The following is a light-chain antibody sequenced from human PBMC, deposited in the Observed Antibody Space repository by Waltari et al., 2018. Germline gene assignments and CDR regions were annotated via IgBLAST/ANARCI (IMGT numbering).Light chain of an antibody. Sequence: SVLTQPPPVSAAPGQRVTISCSGGSPNIGNNYVSWYRQFPGTAPKLLIYENTERPSGIPGRFSGSKSGTSATLDITGLQAGDEADYYCGTWDSSLSGAVFGGGTHLTVL. J-gene: IGLJ7*01. V-gene: IGLV1-51*02. CDR3: GTWDSSLSGAV. CDR1: SPNIGNNY. CDR2: ENT.